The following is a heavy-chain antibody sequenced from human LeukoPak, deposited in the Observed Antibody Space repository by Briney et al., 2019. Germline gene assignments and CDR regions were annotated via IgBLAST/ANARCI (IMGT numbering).Heavy chain of an antibody. CDR1: GGSISSSNDY. CDR2: IYTSGST. J-gene: IGHJ6*03. V-gene: IGHV4-61*02. D-gene: IGHD4-11*01. CDR3: ARASVTYYYYYYMDV. Sequence: PSETLSLTCTVSGGSISSSNDYWSWIRQPAGKGLEWIGRIYTSGSTNYNPSLKTRITISVDTSKNQFSLKLSSVTAADTAVYYRARASVTYYYYYYMDVWGKGTTVTVSS.